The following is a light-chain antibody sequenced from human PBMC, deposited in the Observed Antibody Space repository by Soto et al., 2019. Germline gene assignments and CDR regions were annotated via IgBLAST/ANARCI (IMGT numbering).Light chain of an antibody. J-gene: IGKJ4*01. CDR3: QQFNNWPIT. CDR1: QGGSSD. V-gene: IGKV3D-15*01. Sequence: EIPMTQSPGTRFLAPWERAPLSLPARQGGSSDLAWYQQKPGQAPRLLIYGASTRATGIPARFSGSGSGTDFTLTISRLKSEDFAVYYCQQFNNWPITFGRGTKGDIK. CDR2: GAS.